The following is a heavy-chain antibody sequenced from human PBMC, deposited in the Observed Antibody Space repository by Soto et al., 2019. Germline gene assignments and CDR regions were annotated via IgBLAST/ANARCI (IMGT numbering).Heavy chain of an antibody. J-gene: IGHJ6*02. D-gene: IGHD3-22*01. CDR3: ARRIVVVEKYGMAV. CDR2: INHSGST. Sequence: SDTLSLTCAVYGGSFSGYYWSWIRQPPGKGLEWIGEINHSGSTNYNPSLKRRVTISVDTSNNQFSLKLSSVTAADTAVYSCARRIVVVEKYGMAVWGQGNRVTVSS. CDR1: GGSFSGYY. V-gene: IGHV4-34*01.